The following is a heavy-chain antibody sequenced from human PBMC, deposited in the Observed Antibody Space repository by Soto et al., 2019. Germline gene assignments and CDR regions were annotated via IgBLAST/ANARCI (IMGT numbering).Heavy chain of an antibody. J-gene: IGHJ6*03. CDR2: IWYDGSNK. D-gene: IGHD6-19*01. CDR1: GFTFSSYG. V-gene: IGHV3-33*01. Sequence: QVQLVESGGGVVQPGRSLRLSCAASGFTFSSYGMHRVRQAPGKGLVWVAGIWYDGSNKYYADSVKGRFTISRDNSKNALYLQMNSMRDDDTAVYYCARGPYRSDYSQYYYYMDVWGQGTTVTVSS. CDR3: ARGPYRSDYSQYYYYMDV.